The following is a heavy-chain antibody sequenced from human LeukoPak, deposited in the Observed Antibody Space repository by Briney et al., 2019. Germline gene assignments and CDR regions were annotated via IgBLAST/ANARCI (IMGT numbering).Heavy chain of an antibody. CDR2: IWYEGSNK. Sequence: GGSLRLSCAASGFTFSSYGMHWVRQAPGEGLEWVAVIWYEGSNKYYADSVKGRFTISRDNSKNTLYLQMNSLRAEDTAVYYCAKDRCTNGVCYTLDYWGQGTLVTVSS. V-gene: IGHV3-33*06. D-gene: IGHD2-8*01. CDR3: AKDRCTNGVCYTLDY. CDR1: GFTFSSYG. J-gene: IGHJ4*02.